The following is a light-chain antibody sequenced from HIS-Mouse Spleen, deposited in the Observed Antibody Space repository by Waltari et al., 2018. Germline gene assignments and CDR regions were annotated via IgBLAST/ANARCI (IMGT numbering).Light chain of an antibody. J-gene: IGLJ2*01. CDR2: QDS. CDR3: QAWDSSTAV. V-gene: IGLV3-1*01. CDR1: QLGDTH. Sequence: SYVLTQPPSVSVSPGHPSRITSPGDQLGDTHDCWYQQKPGQSPALVIYQDSQRPSGIPERFSGSNSGNTATLTISGTQAMDEADYYCQAWDSSTAVFGGGTKLTVL.